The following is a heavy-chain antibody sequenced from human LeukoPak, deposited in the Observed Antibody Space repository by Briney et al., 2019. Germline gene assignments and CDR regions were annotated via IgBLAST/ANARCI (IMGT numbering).Heavy chain of an antibody. D-gene: IGHD6-19*01. CDR3: ARDAFRGSGWYAHFDY. CDR1: GFTFSSYG. J-gene: IGHJ4*02. CDR2: ISYDGSNK. Sequence: TGGSLRLSCAASGFTFSSYGMHWVRQAPGKGLEWVAVISYDGSNKYYADSVKGRFTISRDNSKNTLYLQMNSLRAEDTAVYYRARDAFRGSGWYAHFDYWGQGTLVTVSS. V-gene: IGHV3-30*03.